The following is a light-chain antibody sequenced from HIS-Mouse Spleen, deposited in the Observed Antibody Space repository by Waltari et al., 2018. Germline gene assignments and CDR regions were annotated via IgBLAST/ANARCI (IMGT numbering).Light chain of an antibody. CDR1: SPTTGSNS. CDR3: AAWDDSLSGPV. J-gene: IGLJ3*02. Sequence: QSVLTQPPSASGAPGQRVTTPCSGSSPTTGSNSVNWYKQPPGTAPNLLSYRNNRRPSGVPDRFSGSKSGTSASLAISGLRSEAEADYYCAAWDDSLSGPVFGGGTKLTVL. CDR2: RNN. V-gene: IGLV1-47*01.